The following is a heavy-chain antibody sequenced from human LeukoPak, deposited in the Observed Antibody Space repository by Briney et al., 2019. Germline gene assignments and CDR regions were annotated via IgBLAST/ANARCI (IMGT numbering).Heavy chain of an antibody. V-gene: IGHV4-59*01. CDR1: GGSLTSSY. Sequence: SETLSLTCTVSGGSLTSSYWSWIRQPPGKGLEWIGYIRYSGSTNYSPSLKSRVTISVDTSRNQFSLNLRSVTATDTAVYYCARGAFSNYIYFDYRGQGTLVPVSS. CDR3: ARGAFSNYIYFDY. CDR2: IRYSGST. J-gene: IGHJ4*02. D-gene: IGHD4-11*01.